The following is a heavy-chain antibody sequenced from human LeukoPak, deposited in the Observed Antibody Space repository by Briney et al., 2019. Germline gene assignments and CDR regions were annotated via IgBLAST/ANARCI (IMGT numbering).Heavy chain of an antibody. V-gene: IGHV3-23*01. CDR2: ISGSGGST. CDR1: GFTFSNYA. Sequence: ASVKVSCAASGFTFSNYAMSWVRQAPGKGLEYVTAISGSGGSTYYADSVKGRFTISRDNSKNTLYLQMNSLRAEDTAVYYCAKFGVTTRPREGFDYWGQGTLVTVSS. D-gene: IGHD3-3*01. CDR3: AKFGVTTRPREGFDY. J-gene: IGHJ4*02.